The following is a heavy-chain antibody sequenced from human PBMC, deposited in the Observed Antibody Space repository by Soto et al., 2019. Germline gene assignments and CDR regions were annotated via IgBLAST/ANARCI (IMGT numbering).Heavy chain of an antibody. CDR3: AKERGGSTRPWHAWFDP. CDR1: GYTFSSVA. CDR2: ISGNAANT. J-gene: IGHJ5*02. Sequence: EMQLLESGGGLVQPGGSLRLSCAASGYTFSSVAMRWFRQAPGQGLQWVSSISGNAANTYYADSVRGGFTISRDSSKRALYLQMNGLRAEDTAIYYCAKERGGSTRPWHAWFDPSGQGTRVTVSS. D-gene: IGHD3-16*01. V-gene: IGHV3-23*01.